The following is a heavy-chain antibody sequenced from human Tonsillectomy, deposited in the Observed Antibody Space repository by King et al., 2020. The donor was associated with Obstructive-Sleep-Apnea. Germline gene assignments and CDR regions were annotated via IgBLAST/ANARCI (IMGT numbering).Heavy chain of an antibody. D-gene: IGHD5-12*01. V-gene: IGHV4-59*08. CDR3: ARHRGVEDYGGYGDYFDY. CDR2: MYYSGNT. J-gene: IGHJ4*02. Sequence: VQLQESGPGLVKPSETLSLTCSVSGGSINNYYWSWIRQPPGKGLEWIGYMYYSGNTNFNPSLKSRVTISADTSKNQFSLRRISVTAADTSVYFCARHRGVEDYGGYGDYFDYWGQGTLVTVSS. CDR1: GGSINNYY.